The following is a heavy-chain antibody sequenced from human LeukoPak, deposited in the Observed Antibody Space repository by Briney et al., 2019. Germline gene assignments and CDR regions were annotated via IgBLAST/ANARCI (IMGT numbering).Heavy chain of an antibody. J-gene: IGHJ4*02. V-gene: IGHV4-4*07. Sequence: SETLSLTCTVSGGSISSYYWSWIRLPAGKGLEWIGRIYSSGSTNQNPSLKSRVTISVDTSKNQFSLRLSSVTAADTAVYYCAAQYYDFWSGSYPYWGQGTLVSVAS. CDR3: AAQYYDFWSGSYPY. CDR1: GGSISSYY. CDR2: IYSSGST. D-gene: IGHD3-3*01.